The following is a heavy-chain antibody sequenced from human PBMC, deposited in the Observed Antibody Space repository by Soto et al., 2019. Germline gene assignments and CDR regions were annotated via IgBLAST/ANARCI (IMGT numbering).Heavy chain of an antibody. CDR3: ARPRQPYYYDLGMDV. D-gene: IGHD2-2*01. CDR1: GFIFSNYG. Sequence: QVQLVESGGGVVQPGRSLRLSCAVSGFIFSNYGMHWVRQAPGKGLEWVAVISDDGSNKYYADSVKGRFAISRDSPKNTLYLQMNSLRGEDTAVYYCARPRQPYYYDLGMDVWGQGITVTVSS. CDR2: ISDDGSNK. J-gene: IGHJ6*02. V-gene: IGHV3-30*03.